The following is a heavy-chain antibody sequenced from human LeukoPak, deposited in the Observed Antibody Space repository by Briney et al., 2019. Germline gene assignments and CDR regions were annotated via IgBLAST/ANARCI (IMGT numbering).Heavy chain of an antibody. D-gene: IGHD3-9*01. CDR1: GFTFSSYS. CDR2: ISSSSSYI. V-gene: IGHV3-21*01. CDR3: ARDGVQYYDILTGYQNWFDP. Sequence: GGSLRPSCAASGFTFSSYSMNWVRQAPGKGLEWVSSISSSSSYIYYADSVKGRFTISRDNAKNSLYLQMNSLRAEDTAVYYCARDGVQYYDILTGYQNWFDPWGQGTLVTVSS. J-gene: IGHJ5*02.